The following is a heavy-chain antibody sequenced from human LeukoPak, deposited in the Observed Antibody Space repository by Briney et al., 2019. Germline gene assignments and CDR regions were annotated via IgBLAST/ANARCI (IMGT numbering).Heavy chain of an antibody. V-gene: IGHV4-39*07. Sequence: SETLSLTCTVSGGSISSSSYYWGWIRQPPGKGLEWIGSIYYSGSTYYNPSLKSRVTISVDTSKNQFSLKLSSVTAADTAVYYCARDDYYGSGSYSAFDIWGQGTMVTVSS. CDR1: GGSISSSSYY. CDR2: IYYSGST. CDR3: ARDDYYGSGSYSAFDI. D-gene: IGHD3-10*01. J-gene: IGHJ3*02.